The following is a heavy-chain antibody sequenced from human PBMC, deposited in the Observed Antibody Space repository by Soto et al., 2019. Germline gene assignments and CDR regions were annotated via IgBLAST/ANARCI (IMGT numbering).Heavy chain of an antibody. CDR1: GDSISNYY. CDR3: AGDQGHYYYGMAV. V-gene: IGHV4-4*07. Sequence: SETLSLTCSVSGDSISNYYWNWIRQPAGQGLEWIGRIYTGGSTNYNPSLKSRVTMSVDTSKNQFSLKLTSLTAADTAVYFCAGDQGHYYYGMAVWGQGTTVTVSS. CDR2: IYTGGST. J-gene: IGHJ6*02.